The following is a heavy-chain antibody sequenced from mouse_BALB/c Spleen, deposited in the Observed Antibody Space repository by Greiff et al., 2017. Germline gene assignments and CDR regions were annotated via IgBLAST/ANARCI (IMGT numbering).Heavy chain of an antibody. CDR2: ISSGSSTI. V-gene: IGHV5-17*02. CDR1: GFTFSSFG. CDR3: ARYDYDPYAMDY. J-gene: IGHJ4*01. D-gene: IGHD1-1*02. Sequence: DVKLVESGGGLVQPGGSRKLSCAASGFTFSSFGMHWVRQAPEKGLEWVAYISSGSSTIYYADTVKGRFTISRDNPKNTLFLQMTSLRSEDTAMYYCARYDYDPYAMDYWGQGTSVTVSS.